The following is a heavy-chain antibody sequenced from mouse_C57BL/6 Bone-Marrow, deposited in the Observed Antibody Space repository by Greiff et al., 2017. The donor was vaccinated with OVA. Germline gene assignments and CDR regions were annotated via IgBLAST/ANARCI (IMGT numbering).Heavy chain of an antibody. D-gene: IGHD1-1*01. CDR3: ARRDYGSSFAWFAY. Sequence: VQLVESGAELARPGASVKLSCKASGYTFTSYGISWVKQRPGQGLEWIGEIYPRSGNTYYNEKFKGKATLTADKSSSTAYMELRSLTSEDSAVYFCARRDYGSSFAWFAYWGQGTLVTVSA. CDR2: IYPRSGNT. V-gene: IGHV1-81*01. J-gene: IGHJ3*01. CDR1: GYTFTSYG.